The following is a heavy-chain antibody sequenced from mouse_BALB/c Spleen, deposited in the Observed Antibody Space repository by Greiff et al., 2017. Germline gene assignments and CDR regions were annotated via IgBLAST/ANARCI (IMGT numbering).Heavy chain of an antibody. Sequence: QVQLQQSGAELVRPGASVTLSCKASGYTFTDYEMHWVKQTPVHGLEWIGAIDPETGGTAYNQKFKGKATLTADKSSSTAYMELRSLTSEDSAVYYCTRDYGNPYWYFDVWGAGTTVTVSS. CDR3: TRDYGNPYWYFDV. J-gene: IGHJ1*01. CDR1: GYTFTDYE. V-gene: IGHV1-15*01. D-gene: IGHD2-1*01. CDR2: IDPETGGT.